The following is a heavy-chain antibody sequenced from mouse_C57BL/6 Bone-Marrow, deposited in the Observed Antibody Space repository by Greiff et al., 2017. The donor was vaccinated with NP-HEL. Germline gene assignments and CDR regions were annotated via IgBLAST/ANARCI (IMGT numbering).Heavy chain of an antibody. V-gene: IGHV1-63*01. CDR3: ARIYYGYYAMDY. J-gene: IGHJ4*01. D-gene: IGHD2-1*01. Sequence: QVQLKQSGAELVRPGTSVKMSCKASGYTFTNYWIGWAKQRPGHGLEWIGDIYPGGGYTNYNEKFKGKATLTADKSSSTAYMQFSSLTSEDSAIYYCARIYYGYYAMDYWGQGTSVTVSS. CDR2: IYPGGGYT. CDR1: GYTFTNYW.